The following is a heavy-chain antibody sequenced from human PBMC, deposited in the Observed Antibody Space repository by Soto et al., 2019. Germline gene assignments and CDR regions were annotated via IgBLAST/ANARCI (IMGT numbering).Heavy chain of an antibody. CDR2: ISSSSSTI. Sequence: GGSLRLSCAASGFTFSSYSMNWVRQAPGKGLEWVSYISSSSSTIYYADSVKGRFTISRDNAKNSLYLQMNSLRAEDTAVYYCARDRKITFGGVIAAFDDWGQGTLVTVSS. V-gene: IGHV3-48*01. CDR3: ARDRKITFGGVIAAFDD. J-gene: IGHJ4*02. D-gene: IGHD3-16*02. CDR1: GFTFSSYS.